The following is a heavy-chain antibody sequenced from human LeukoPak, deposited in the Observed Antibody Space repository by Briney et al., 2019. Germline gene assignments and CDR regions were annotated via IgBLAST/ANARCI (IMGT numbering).Heavy chain of an antibody. D-gene: IGHD2-2*01. CDR3: AKDPPLFCSSISCYAPFDY. J-gene: IGHJ4*02. V-gene: IGHV3-23*01. Sequence: PGGSLRLSCAASGFTFSSYAMSWVRQAPGKGLEWVSAISGSGGSTYYADSVKGRFTISRDNSKNTLYLQMNSLRAEDTAVYYCAKDPPLFCSSISCYAPFDYWGQGTLVTVSS. CDR2: ISGSGGST. CDR1: GFTFSSYA.